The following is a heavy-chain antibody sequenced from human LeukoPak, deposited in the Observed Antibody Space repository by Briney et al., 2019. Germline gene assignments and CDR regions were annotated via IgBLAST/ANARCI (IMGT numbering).Heavy chain of an antibody. J-gene: IGHJ4*02. D-gene: IGHD5-24*01. CDR3: TTGYDASPHDGF. CDR1: GFIFSGAC. CDR2: IKRNADGATT. V-gene: IGHV3-15*01. Sequence: PGGSLRLSCAASGFIFSGACMNWVRQAPGKGLEWVGLIKRNADGATTDYAATVKGRFTISRDDSQNTLSLQMHSLKAEDTGVYFCTTGYDASPHDGFWGQGTLVTVSS.